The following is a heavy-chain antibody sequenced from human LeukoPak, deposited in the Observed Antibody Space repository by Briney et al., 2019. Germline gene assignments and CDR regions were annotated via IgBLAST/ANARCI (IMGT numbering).Heavy chain of an antibody. V-gene: IGHV4-30-2*01. J-gene: IGHJ5*02. CDR2: IYHSGST. CDR3: ARGVVVVPAKSRGWFDP. D-gene: IGHD2-2*01. CDR1: GGSISSDGYY. Sequence: SQTLSLTCTVSGGSISSDGYYWSWIRQPPGKGLEWIGYIYHSGSTYYNPSLKSRVTISVDRSKNQFSLKLSSVTAADTAVYYCARGVVVVPAKSRGWFDPWGQGTLVAVSS.